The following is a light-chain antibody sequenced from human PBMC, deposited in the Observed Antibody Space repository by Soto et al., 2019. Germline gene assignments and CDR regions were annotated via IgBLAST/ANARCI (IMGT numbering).Light chain of an antibody. Sequence: QSVLTQPPSVSGAPGQRVTISFTGSSSNIGAGYDVHWYQQLPGTAPKLLIYGNSNRPSGVPDRFSGSKSGTSASLAITGLQAEGEADYYCQSYDSSLSGPYVFGTGTKVTVL. CDR1: SSNIGAGYD. V-gene: IGLV1-40*01. J-gene: IGLJ1*01. CDR3: QSYDSSLSGPYV. CDR2: GNS.